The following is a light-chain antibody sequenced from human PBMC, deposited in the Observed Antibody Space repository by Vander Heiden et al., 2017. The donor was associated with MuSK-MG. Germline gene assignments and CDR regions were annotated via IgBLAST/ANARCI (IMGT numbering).Light chain of an antibody. V-gene: IGKV1-33*01. CDR2: DAS. Sequence: DIQMTQSPSSLSASVGDRVTITCQASQDISNYLNWYQQKPGKDPKLLIYDASNLETGVPSRFSGSGSGTDFTFTISSLQPEDIATYYCQQYDNLGLTFGGGTKVEIK. CDR1: QDISNY. CDR3: QQYDNLGLT. J-gene: IGKJ4*01.